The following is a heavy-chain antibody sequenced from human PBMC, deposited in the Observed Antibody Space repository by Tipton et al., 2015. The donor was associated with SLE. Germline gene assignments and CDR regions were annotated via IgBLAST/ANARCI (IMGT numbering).Heavy chain of an antibody. CDR1: GGSISSHY. CDR2: IYYSGST. D-gene: IGHD6-13*01. V-gene: IGHV4-59*11. CDR3: ATRGSSSWYFFDY. Sequence: TLSLTCTVSGGSISSHYWSWIRQPPGKGLEWIGYIYYSGSTNYNPSLKSRVTISVDTSKNQFSLRLSSVTAADTAVYYCATRGSSSWYFFDYWGQGTLVTVSS. J-gene: IGHJ4*02.